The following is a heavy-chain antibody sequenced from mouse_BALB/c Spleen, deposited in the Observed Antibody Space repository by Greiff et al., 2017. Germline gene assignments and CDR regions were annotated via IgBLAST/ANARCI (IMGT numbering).Heavy chain of an antibody. CDR1: GFTFSSYT. V-gene: IGHV5-9-1*01. CDR2: ISSGGSYT. CDR3: ARGGSSGYGAMDY. Sequence: EVMLVESGGGLVKPGGSLKLSCAASGFTFSSYTMSWVRQTPEKRLEWVATISSGGSYTYYPDSVKGRFTISRDNAKNNLYLQMSSLKSEDTAMYYCARGGSSGYGAMDYWGQGTSVTVSS. J-gene: IGHJ4*01. D-gene: IGHD3-1*01.